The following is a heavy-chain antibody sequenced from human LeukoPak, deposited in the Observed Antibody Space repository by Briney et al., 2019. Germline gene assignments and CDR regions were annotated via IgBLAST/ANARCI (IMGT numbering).Heavy chain of an antibody. D-gene: IGHD3-3*01. Sequence: PGRSLRLSCAAFGFTFSSYAMHWVRQAPGKGLEWVAVISSSGNNKYYADSVKGRCTVSRDNSKNTLYLQMDSLRTEDTAVYYCARPADYDFWSAFDYWGQGTLVTVSS. CDR3: ARPADYDFWSAFDY. V-gene: IGHV3-30*04. CDR2: ISSSGNNK. J-gene: IGHJ4*02. CDR1: GFTFSSYA.